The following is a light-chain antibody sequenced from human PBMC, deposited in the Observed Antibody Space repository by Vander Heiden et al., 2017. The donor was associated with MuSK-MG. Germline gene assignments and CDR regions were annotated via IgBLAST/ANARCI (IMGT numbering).Light chain of an antibody. Sequence: SYEQNQLPSVSVSPGQTASITCSGDKLGDRYACWYQQKPGQSPVLVIYQDSKRPSGVPERFSGSNSGNTTTLTIGGTQAVDEADYYCQAWDSSTGGVFGGGTKLTVL. V-gene: IGLV3-1*01. CDR2: QDS. CDR3: QAWDSSTGGV. J-gene: IGLJ2*01. CDR1: KLGDRY.